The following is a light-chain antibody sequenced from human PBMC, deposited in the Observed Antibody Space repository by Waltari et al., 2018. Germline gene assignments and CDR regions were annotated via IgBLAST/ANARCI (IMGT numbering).Light chain of an antibody. J-gene: IGLJ2*01. CDR1: ALPQHY. Sequence: SYELTQPHSVSVSPGHTARLTRSGPALPQHYAYLFRQKPGQAPVLVICKDSERPSGIPERFSGSSSGTTVTLTISGVQAEDEADYYCQSTDSSGSYRVFGGGTKLTVL. CDR3: QSTDSSGSYRV. V-gene: IGLV3-25*03. CDR2: KDS.